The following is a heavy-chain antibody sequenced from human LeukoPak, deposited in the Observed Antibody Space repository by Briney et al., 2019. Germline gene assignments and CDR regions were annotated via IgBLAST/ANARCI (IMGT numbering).Heavy chain of an antibody. CDR1: GFTFSSYS. J-gene: IGHJ4*02. CDR2: ISSSSSYI. CDR3: ASLRIWFDY. D-gene: IGHD2-15*01. V-gene: IGHV3-21*01. Sequence: TGGSLRLSCAASGFTFSSYSMNWVRQAPGKGLEWVSSISSSSSYIYYADSVKGRFTISRDNAKNSLYLQTNSLRAEDTAVYYCASLRIWFDYWGQGTLVTVSS.